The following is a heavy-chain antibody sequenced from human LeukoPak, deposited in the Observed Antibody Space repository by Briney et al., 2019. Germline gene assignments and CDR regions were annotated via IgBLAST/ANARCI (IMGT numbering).Heavy chain of an antibody. D-gene: IGHD2-15*01. CDR2: INHSGST. Sequence: PSETLSLTCAVYGGSFSGYYWSWIRQPPGKGLEWIGEINHSGSTNYNPSLKSRVTISVDTPKNQFSLKLSSVTAADTAVYYCARGGRKVGRYYYYYYMDVWGKGTTVTVSS. CDR1: GGSFSGYY. J-gene: IGHJ6*03. CDR3: ARGGRKVGRYYYYYYMDV. V-gene: IGHV4-34*01.